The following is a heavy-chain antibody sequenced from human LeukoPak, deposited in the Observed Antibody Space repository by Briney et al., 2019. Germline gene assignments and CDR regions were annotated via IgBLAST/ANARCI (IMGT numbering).Heavy chain of an antibody. D-gene: IGHD2-2*02. CDR1: GYTFTSYD. Sequence: ASVKVSCKASGYTFTSYDINWVRQATGQGLEWXXWMNPNSGNTGYAQKFQGRVTMTRNTSISTAYMELSSLRSEDTAVYYCARTSRRYCSSTSCYNFDYWGQGTLVTVSS. J-gene: IGHJ4*02. CDR3: ARTSRRYCSSTSCYNFDY. CDR2: MNPNSGNT. V-gene: IGHV1-8*01.